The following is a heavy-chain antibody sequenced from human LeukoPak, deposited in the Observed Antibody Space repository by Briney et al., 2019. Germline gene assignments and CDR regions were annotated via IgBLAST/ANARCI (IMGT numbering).Heavy chain of an antibody. J-gene: IGHJ4*02. CDR3: AKDLQYYYDSSGYYGPSFDY. CDR2: ISWNRGSI. V-gene: IGHV3-9*01. Sequence: GGSLRLSCAASGFTFDDYAMHWVRQAPGKGLEWVSGISWNRGSIGYADSVKGRFTISRDNAKNSLYLQMNSLRAEDTALYYCAKDLQYYYDSSGYYGPSFDYWGQGTLVTVSS. CDR1: GFTFDDYA. D-gene: IGHD3-22*01.